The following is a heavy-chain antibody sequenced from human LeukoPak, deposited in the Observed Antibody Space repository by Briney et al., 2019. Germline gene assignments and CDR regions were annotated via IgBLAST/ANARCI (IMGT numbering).Heavy chain of an antibody. CDR3: ARRRSSGSGYYFDY. D-gene: IGHD6-19*01. CDR2: IYYSGST. J-gene: IGHJ4*02. Sequence: SETLSLTCTVSGGSISSSSYYWSWIRQPPGKGLDWIGYIYYSGSTNYNPSLKSRVTISVDTSKNQFSLSLSSVTAADTAVYYCARRRSSGSGYYFDYWGQGTLVTVSS. V-gene: IGHV4-61*05. CDR1: GGSISSSSYY.